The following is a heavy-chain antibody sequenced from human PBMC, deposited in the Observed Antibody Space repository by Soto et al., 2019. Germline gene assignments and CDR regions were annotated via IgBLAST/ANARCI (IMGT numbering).Heavy chain of an antibody. D-gene: IGHD3-3*01. J-gene: IGHJ4*02. CDR1: GFTLSNYA. CDR2: SSSSGSST. V-gene: IGHV3-23*04. CDR3: ARESGFWTGFADYYLDF. Sequence: EVTLVESGGGLVQPGGSLRLSCAASGFTLSNYAMNWVRQAPGKGLEWVSVSSSSGSSTSYADSVKGRFTVSRDNSRNTLYLQMSALRAADTAIYSCARESGFWTGFADYYLDFWGQGTLVTVSS.